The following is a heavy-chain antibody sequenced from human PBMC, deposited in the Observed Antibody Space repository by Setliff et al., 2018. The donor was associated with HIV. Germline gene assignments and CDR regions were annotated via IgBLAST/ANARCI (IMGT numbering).Heavy chain of an antibody. D-gene: IGHD5-18*01. CDR2: IYYSGST. Sequence: SETLSLTCNVSGDSISSGTYYWGWVRQAPGKGLEWIGSIYYSGSTNYNPSLKSRVTISVDTSKNQFSLRLSSVTAADTAVYYCARVPRQLLKGAAAYFDYWGQGILVTVSS. CDR3: ARVPRQLLKGAAAYFDY. V-gene: IGHV4-39*07. J-gene: IGHJ4*02. CDR1: GDSISSGTYY.